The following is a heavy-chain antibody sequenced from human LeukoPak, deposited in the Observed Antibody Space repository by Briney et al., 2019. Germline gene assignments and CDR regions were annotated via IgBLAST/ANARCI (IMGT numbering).Heavy chain of an antibody. D-gene: IGHD1-26*01. CDR1: KFTFSNYV. V-gene: IGHV3-23*01. CDR3: APWIVGGFWADY. Sequence: GGSLRLSCTASKFTFSNYVMTWVRQAPGKGLEWVSAISTSSTGTYYADSVNGRFTISRDDSKNTLSLQMNSLRVDDTAVYYCAPWIVGGFWADYWGKGTLVTVSS. CDR2: ISTSSTGT. J-gene: IGHJ4*02.